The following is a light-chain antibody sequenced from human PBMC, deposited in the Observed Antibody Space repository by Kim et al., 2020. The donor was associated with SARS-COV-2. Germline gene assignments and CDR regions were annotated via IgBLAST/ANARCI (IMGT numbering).Light chain of an antibody. CDR1: RGSIASNY. V-gene: IGLV6-57*03. J-gene: IGLJ2*01. Sequence: KTVTISCTRSRGSIASNYVQWYPLRPGSAPTTVIYEDNQRPSGVPDRFSGSIDSSSNSASLTISGLKTEDEADYYCQSYDSSNPVVFGGGTQLTVL. CDR2: EDN. CDR3: QSYDSSNPVV.